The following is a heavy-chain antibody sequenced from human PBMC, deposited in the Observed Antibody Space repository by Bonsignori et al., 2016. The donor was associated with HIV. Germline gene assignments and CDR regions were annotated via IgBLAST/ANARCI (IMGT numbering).Heavy chain of an antibody. V-gene: IGHV4-61*02. CDR1: GGSISSGSYY. CDR3: ATFSYYYYYMDV. CDR2: IYTSGST. D-gene: IGHD2/OR15-2a*01. Sequence: SETLSLTCTVSGGSISSGSYYWSWIRQPAGKGLEWIGRIYTSGSTNYNPSLKSRVTISVDTSKNQFSLKVSSVTAADTAVYYCATFSYYYYYMDVWGQRDHGHRLL. J-gene: IGHJ6*03.